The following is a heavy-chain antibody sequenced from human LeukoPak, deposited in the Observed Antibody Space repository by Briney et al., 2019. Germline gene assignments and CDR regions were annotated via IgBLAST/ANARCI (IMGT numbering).Heavy chain of an antibody. CDR2: ISAYNGNT. Sequence: ASVKVSCTPSGYTFTTYGISWVRQAPGQGLEWMGWISAYNGNTDYAQKFRGRVTITTDTSTSTAYMELRSLRSDDTAVYYCARDLDILSAYYSGYWGQGTLVTVSS. CDR1: GYTFTTYG. CDR3: ARDLDILSAYYSGY. D-gene: IGHD3-9*01. J-gene: IGHJ4*02. V-gene: IGHV1-18*04.